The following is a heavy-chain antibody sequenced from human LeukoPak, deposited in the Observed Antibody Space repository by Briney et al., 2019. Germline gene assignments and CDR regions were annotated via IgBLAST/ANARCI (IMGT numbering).Heavy chain of an antibody. V-gene: IGHV3-7*01. Sequence: GGSLRLSCAASGFTFSSYWMNWVRQAPGKGREWVANIKEDGSEKYYVDSVKGRFTLSRDNSKNTLYLQMNSLRAEDTAVYYCAKGEKFVVVPAANFDYWGQGTLVTVSS. CDR3: AKGEKFVVVPAANFDY. CDR1: GFTFSSYW. CDR2: IKEDGSEK. J-gene: IGHJ4*02. D-gene: IGHD2-2*01.